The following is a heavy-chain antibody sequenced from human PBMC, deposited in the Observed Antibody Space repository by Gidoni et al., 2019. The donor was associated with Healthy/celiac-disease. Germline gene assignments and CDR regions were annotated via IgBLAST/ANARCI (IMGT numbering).Heavy chain of an antibody. V-gene: IGHV3-33*01. CDR3: ARDGADGSGSYLGYFDY. CDR1: GFTFSSYG. Sequence: QVQLVESGGGVVQPGRSLRLSCAASGFTFSSYGMHWVRQAPGKGLEWVAVRWYDGSNKYYADSVKGRFTISRDNSKNTLYLQMNSLSAEDTAVYYWARDGADGSGSYLGYFDYWGQGTLVTVSS. J-gene: IGHJ4*02. D-gene: IGHD3-10*01. CDR2: RWYDGSNK.